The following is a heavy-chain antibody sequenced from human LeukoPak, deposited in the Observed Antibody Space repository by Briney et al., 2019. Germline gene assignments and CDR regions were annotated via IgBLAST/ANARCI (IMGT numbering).Heavy chain of an antibody. CDR1: GFTFSSYS. CDR2: ISSSSSYI. J-gene: IGHJ6*02. Sequence: GGSLRLSCAASGFTFSSYSMNWVRQAPGKGLEWVSSISSSSSYIYYADSVKGRFTISRDNAKNSLYLQMNSLGAEDTAVYYCASSTWAYGMDVWGQGTTVTVSS. D-gene: IGHD5/OR15-5a*01. CDR3: ASSTWAYGMDV. V-gene: IGHV3-21*01.